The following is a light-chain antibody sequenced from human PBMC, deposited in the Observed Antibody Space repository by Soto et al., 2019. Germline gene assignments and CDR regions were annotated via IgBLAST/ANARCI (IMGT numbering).Light chain of an antibody. J-gene: IGLJ2*01. V-gene: IGLV2-14*01. Sequence: QSALTQPASLSGSPGQSITISCTGTSSDVGGYNYVSWYQQHPGKAPKVMIYEVSNRPSGVSNRFSGSKSGNTASLTISGLQAEDEADYYCSSYTSSSTLVFGGGTKLTVL. CDR1: SSDVGGYNY. CDR3: SSYTSSSTLV. CDR2: EVS.